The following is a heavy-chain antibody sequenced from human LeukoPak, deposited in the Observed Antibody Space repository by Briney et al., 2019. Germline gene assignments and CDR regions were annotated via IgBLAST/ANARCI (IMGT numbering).Heavy chain of an antibody. D-gene: IGHD5-24*01. Sequence: NHGESLKFSCESSGYSFNSCWIGGVRDLRGRVVGWSGIIYPGGSDTRYSPSFQGQVTISADKSISTAYLQWSSLKASDTAMYYCARSCRDGYRDFDYWGQGTLVTVSS. J-gene: IGHJ4*02. CDR1: GYSFNSCW. CDR3: ARSCRDGYRDFDY. CDR2: IYPGGSDT. V-gene: IGHV5-51*01.